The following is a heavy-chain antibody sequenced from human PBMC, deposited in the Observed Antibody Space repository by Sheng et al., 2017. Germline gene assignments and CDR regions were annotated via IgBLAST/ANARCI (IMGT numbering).Heavy chain of an antibody. V-gene: IGHV4-38-2*02. J-gene: IGHJ5*02. D-gene: IGHD4-17*01. CDR3: ARGSSSGDLRLVRVLVPTP. CDR1: GYSISSGYY. CDR2: IYHSGST. Sequence: QVQLQESGPGLVKPSETLSLTCTVSGYSISSGYYWGWIRQPPGKGLEWIGSIYHSGSTYYNPSLKSRVTISVDTSKNQFSLKLSSVTAADTAVYYCARGSSSGDLRLVRVLVPTPWGQGTLVHRLL.